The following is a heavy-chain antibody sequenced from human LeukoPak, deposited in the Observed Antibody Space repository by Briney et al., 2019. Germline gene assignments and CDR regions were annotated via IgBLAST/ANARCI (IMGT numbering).Heavy chain of an antibody. CDR3: ARVRVTATHHFQH. D-gene: IGHD2-21*02. J-gene: IGHJ1*01. CDR1: GDSLSDHY. V-gene: IGHV4-59*08. CDR2: KYYSGST. Sequence: SETLSLTCTVSGDSLSDHYWSWIRQPPGKGLEWIGDKYYSGSTNYNPSLKSRVTISLDASKNRFSLKVTSVTAADTAMYYCARVRVTATHHFQHWGQGTLVTVSS.